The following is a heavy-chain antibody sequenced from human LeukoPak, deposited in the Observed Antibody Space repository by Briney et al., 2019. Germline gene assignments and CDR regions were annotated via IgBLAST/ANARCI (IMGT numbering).Heavy chain of an antibody. D-gene: IGHD6-19*01. CDR3: ARDRGGWDGLDYYYGMDV. Sequence: GGSLRLSCAASGFTFSSYSMNWVRQAPGKGLEWVSSISSSSSYIYYADSVKGRSTISRDNAKNSLYLQMNSLRAEDTAVYYCARDRGGWDGLDYYYGMDVWGKGTTVTVSS. CDR1: GFTFSSYS. J-gene: IGHJ6*04. V-gene: IGHV3-21*01. CDR2: ISSSSSYI.